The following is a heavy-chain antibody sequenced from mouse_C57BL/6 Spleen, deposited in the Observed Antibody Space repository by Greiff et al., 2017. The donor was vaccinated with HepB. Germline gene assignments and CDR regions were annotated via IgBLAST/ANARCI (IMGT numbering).Heavy chain of an antibody. V-gene: IGHV1-64*01. CDR3: ARDSSGFDY. CDR1: GYTFTSYW. Sequence: QVQLQQPGAELVKPGASVKLSCKASGYTFTSYWMHWVKQRPGQGLEWIGLIHPNRGSTNYNEKFKSKATLTVDKSSSTAYMQLSSLTSEDAAVYYCARDSSGFDYWGQGTTLTVSS. J-gene: IGHJ2*01. D-gene: IGHD3-2*02. CDR2: IHPNRGST.